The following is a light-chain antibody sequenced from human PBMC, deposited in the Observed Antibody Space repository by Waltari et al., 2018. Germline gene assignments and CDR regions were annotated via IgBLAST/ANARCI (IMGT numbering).Light chain of an antibody. V-gene: IGKV1-5*03. CDR3: QQYYNFPLT. CDR2: RAS. CDR1: HSISTW. J-gene: IGKJ4*01. Sequence: DIQLTQSPSTLSVSVGDRLTITCRASHSISTWLAWYQQKPGEAPKLLIYRASSLESGCPSRFSGSGSGTDFTLTISSLQPDDLATYYCQQYYNFPLTFGGGTKVEIK.